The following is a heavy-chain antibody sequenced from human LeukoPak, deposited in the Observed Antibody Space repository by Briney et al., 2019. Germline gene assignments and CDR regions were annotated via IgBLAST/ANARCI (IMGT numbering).Heavy chain of an antibody. J-gene: IGHJ4*02. CDR2: IYYSGST. V-gene: IGHV4-39*07. CDR1: GGSISSSSYY. CDR3: ARVVRYYFDY. Sequence: PSETLSLTCTVSGGSISSSSYYWGWIRQPPGKGLEWIGSIYYSGSTYYNPSLKSRVTISVDTSKNQFSLKLSSVTAADTAVYYCARVVRYYFDYWGQGTLVTVSS.